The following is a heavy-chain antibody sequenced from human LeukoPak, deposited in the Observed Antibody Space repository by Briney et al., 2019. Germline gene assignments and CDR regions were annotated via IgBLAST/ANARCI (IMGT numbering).Heavy chain of an antibody. Sequence: SETLSLTCTVSGGSISNYYWSWIRQPAGKGLECIGRIYPSGNYNYNPSLKSRVTMSLNTSKNQFSLTLMSVTAADTAVYYCAREYSSSERSLDYWGQGTLVTVSS. CDR3: AREYSSSERSLDY. CDR2: IYPSGNY. CDR1: GGSISNYY. V-gene: IGHV4-4*07. D-gene: IGHD6-6*01. J-gene: IGHJ4*02.